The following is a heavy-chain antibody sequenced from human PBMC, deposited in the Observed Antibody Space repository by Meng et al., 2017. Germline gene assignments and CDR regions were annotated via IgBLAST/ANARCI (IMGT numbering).Heavy chain of an antibody. CDR2: INPNSGGT. D-gene: IGHD6-13*01. Sequence: VQLEQSGAEVKKPGASVKVSCKASGYTFTGYYMHWVRQAPGQGLEWMGWINPNSGGTNYAQKFQGRVTMTRDTSISTAYMELSRLRSDDTAVYYCARDPRIIIAAAGQIFDYWGQGTLVTVSS. J-gene: IGHJ4*02. CDR1: GYTFTGYY. V-gene: IGHV1-2*02. CDR3: ARDPRIIIAAAGQIFDY.